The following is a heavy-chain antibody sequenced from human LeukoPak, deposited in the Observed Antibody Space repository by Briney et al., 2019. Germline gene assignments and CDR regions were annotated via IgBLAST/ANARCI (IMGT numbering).Heavy chain of an antibody. D-gene: IGHD6-13*01. V-gene: IGHV1-46*01. CDR1: GYTFTSYY. Sequence: GASVKVPCKASGYTFTSYYMHWVRQAPGQGLEWMGIINPSGGSTSYAQKFQGRVTMTRDMSTSTVYMELSSLRSEDTAVYYCARDRPLYSSFDYWGQGTLVTVSS. CDR2: INPSGGST. J-gene: IGHJ4*02. CDR3: ARDRPLYSSFDY.